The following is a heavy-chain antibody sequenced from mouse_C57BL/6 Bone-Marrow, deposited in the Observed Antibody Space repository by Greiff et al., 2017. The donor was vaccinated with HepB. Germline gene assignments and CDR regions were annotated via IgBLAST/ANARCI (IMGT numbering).Heavy chain of an antibody. CDR2: INPSSGYT. D-gene: IGHD2-1*01. Sequence: VQLQQSGAELAKPGASVKLSCKASGYTFTSYWMHWVKQRPGQGLEWIGYINPSSGYTKYNQKFKDKATLTADKSSNTAYMQLSSLTYEDSAVYYCASLYGKGAWFAYWGQGTLVTVSA. CDR1: GYTFTSYW. J-gene: IGHJ3*01. CDR3: ASLYGKGAWFAY. V-gene: IGHV1-7*01.